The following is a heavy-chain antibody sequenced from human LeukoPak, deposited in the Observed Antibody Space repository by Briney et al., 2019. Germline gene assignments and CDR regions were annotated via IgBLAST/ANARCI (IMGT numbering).Heavy chain of an antibody. CDR3: AKDMRYNSGGGFDF. CDR1: GFTFDDYA. J-gene: IGHJ4*02. CDR2: ISWNSGGI. D-gene: IGHD5-18*01. Sequence: SLRLSCAASGFTFDDYAMHWVRQAPGKGLEWVSGISWNSGGIAYADSVKGRFTISRDNAKNSLYLQMNSLRAEDTALYYCAKDMRYNSGGGFDFWGQGTLVTVSS. V-gene: IGHV3-9*01.